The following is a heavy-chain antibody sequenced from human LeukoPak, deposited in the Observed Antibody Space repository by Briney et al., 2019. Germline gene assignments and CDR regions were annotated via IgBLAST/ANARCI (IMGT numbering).Heavy chain of an antibody. D-gene: IGHD3-10*01. V-gene: IGHV5-10-1*01. Sequence: GESLKISCKGSGYSFTSYWIGWVRQMPGKGLEWMGRIDPSDSYTNYSPSFQGHVTISADKSISTAYLQWSSLKASDTAMYYCARTYYGSGSLESYWGQGTLVTVSS. CDR1: GYSFTSYW. J-gene: IGHJ4*02. CDR3: ARTYYGSGSLESY. CDR2: IDPSDSYT.